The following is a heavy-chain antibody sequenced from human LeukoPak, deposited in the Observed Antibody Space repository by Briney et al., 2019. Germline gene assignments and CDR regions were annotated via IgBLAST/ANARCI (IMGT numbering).Heavy chain of an antibody. J-gene: IGHJ4*02. V-gene: IGHV4-39*01. D-gene: IGHD3-22*01. Sequence: PSETLSLTCTVSGDSIRSSSYYWGGIRQPPGKGLEWIGSIYYSGSTYYNPSLKSRVTISVDTSKNQVSLRLSSVTAADTAVYYCASGHYDSSGYYYPFDYWGQGTLVTVSS. CDR3: ASGHYDSSGYYYPFDY. CDR1: GDSIRSSSYY. CDR2: IYYSGST.